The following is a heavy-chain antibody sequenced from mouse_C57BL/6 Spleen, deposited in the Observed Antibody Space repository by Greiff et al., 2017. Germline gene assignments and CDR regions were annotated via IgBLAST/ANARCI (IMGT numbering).Heavy chain of an antibody. J-gene: IGHJ2*01. CDR3: ARGDSAPFDY. Sequence: QVQLQQPGAELVKPGASVKLSCKASGYTFTSYWIHWVKQRPGQGLEWIGDIYPGSGSTNYNEKFKSKATLTVDKSSSTAYMQLSSLTSEDSAFYYGARGDSAPFDYWGQGTTLTVSS. D-gene: IGHD6-1*01. V-gene: IGHV1-55*01. CDR2: IYPGSGST. CDR1: GYTFTSYW.